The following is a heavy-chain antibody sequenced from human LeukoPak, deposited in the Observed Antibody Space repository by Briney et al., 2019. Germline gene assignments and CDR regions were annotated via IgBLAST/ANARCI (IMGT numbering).Heavy chain of an antibody. CDR2: ISSSCSTI. D-gene: IGHD5-12*01. CDR1: GFTFSDYN. Sequence: GGTLRLSCAASGFTFSDYNLSWIRQGPGPGLEWVSYISSSCSTIYYADSLLSRCTIFRNNAKHSLYLQMNSLRAEDTAVYYCARTGDSSYDWSPYYYYYMDVWGKGTTVTIS. V-gene: IGHV3-11*01. CDR3: ARTGDSSYDWSPYYYYYMDV. J-gene: IGHJ6*03.